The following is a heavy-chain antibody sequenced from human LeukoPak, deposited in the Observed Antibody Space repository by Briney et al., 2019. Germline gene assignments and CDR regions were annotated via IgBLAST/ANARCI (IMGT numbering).Heavy chain of an antibody. CDR3: ARRCNNTSDY. V-gene: IGHV4-34*01. CDR1: GGSFSGYY. CDR2: INHSGST. J-gene: IGHJ4*02. Sequence: PSETLSLTCAVYGGSFSGYYWSWIRQPPGRGLEWIGEINHSGSTNYNPSLKSRVTISVDTSKNQFSLKLSSVTAADTAVYYCARRCNNTSDYWGQGTLVTVSS. D-gene: IGHD2/OR15-2a*01.